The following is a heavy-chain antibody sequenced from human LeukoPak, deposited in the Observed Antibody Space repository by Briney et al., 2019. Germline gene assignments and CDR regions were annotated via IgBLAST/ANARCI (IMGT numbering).Heavy chain of an antibody. CDR3: AKVAGYCSGGSCYSLYYFDY. CDR2: IRYDGSNK. J-gene: IGHJ4*02. V-gene: IGHV3-30*02. Sequence: GGSLRLSCAASGFTFSNYAMHWVRQAPGKGMEWVAFIRYDGSNKYYADSVKGRFTISRDNSKNTLYLQMNSLRAEDTAVYYCAKVAGYCSGGSCYSLYYFDYWGQGTLVTVSS. CDR1: GFTFSNYA. D-gene: IGHD2-15*01.